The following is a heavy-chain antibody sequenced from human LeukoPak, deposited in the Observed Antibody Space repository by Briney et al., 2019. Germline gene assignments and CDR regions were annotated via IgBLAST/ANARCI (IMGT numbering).Heavy chain of an antibody. CDR2: IYYSGST. J-gene: IGHJ2*01. V-gene: IGHV4-59*01. Sequence: PSETLSLTCAVYGGSFSGYYWSWIRQPPGKGLEWIGYIYYSGSTNYNPSLKSRVTISVDTSKNQFSLKLSSVTAADTAVYYCARESTRRYFDLWGRGTLVTVSS. CDR3: ARESTRRYFDL. D-gene: IGHD2-2*01. CDR1: GGSFSGYY.